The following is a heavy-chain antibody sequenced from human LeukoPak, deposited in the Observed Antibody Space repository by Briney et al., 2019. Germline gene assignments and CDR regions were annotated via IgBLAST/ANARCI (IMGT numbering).Heavy chain of an antibody. CDR2: IYYSGST. Sequence: PSETLSLTCTVSGGSISSSSYYWGWIRQPPGKGLEWLGSIYYSGSTYYNPSLKSRVTISVDTSKNQFSLKLSSVTAADTAVYYCARVLLSNYDFWSGYSNWFDPWGQGTLVTVSS. D-gene: IGHD3-3*01. CDR1: GGSISSSSYY. CDR3: ARVLLSNYDFWSGYSNWFDP. J-gene: IGHJ5*02. V-gene: IGHV4-39*07.